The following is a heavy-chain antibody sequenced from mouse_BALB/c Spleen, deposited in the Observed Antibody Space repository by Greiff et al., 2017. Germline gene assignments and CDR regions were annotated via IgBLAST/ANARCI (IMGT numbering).Heavy chain of an antibody. Sequence: VQLQQSGPELVKPGASVKISCKASGYSFTGYFMNWVMQSHGKSLEWIGRINPYNGDTFYNQKFKGKATLTVDKSSSTAHMELRSLASEDSAVYYCARGRYDYDGAWFAYWGQGTLVTVSA. J-gene: IGHJ3*01. CDR2: INPYNGDT. V-gene: IGHV1-20*02. D-gene: IGHD2-4*01. CDR3: ARGRYDYDGAWFAY. CDR1: GYSFTGYF.